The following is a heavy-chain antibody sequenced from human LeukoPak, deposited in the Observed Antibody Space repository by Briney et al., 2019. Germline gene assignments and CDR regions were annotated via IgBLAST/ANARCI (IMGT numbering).Heavy chain of an antibody. CDR2: INPNSGGT. Sequence: ASVKVSCKASGYTFTGYYMHWVRQAPGQGLEWMGWINPNSGGTNYAQKFQGRVTMTTDTSTSTAYMELRSLRSDDTAVYYCARDQGVYSGSYLGRYYYYYGMDVWGQGTTVTVSS. J-gene: IGHJ6*02. CDR1: GYTFTGYY. V-gene: IGHV1-2*02. CDR3: ARDQGVYSGSYLGRYYYYYGMDV. D-gene: IGHD1-26*01.